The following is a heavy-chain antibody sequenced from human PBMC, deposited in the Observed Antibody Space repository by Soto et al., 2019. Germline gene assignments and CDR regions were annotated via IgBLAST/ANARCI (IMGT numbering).Heavy chain of an antibody. Sequence: PVGSLRLSCAATGFTLRTNGMSWVRQAPGKGLEWVSSFSGSGDDTWYADSLKGRFTISRDNSKNTVYLQMNSLRAEDTALYYCAGHGGYSYLGQGTLVTSPQ. CDR1: GFTLRTNG. CDR3: AGHGGYSY. D-gene: IGHD4-17*01. J-gene: IGHJ4*02. V-gene: IGHV3-23*01. CDR2: FSGSGDDT.